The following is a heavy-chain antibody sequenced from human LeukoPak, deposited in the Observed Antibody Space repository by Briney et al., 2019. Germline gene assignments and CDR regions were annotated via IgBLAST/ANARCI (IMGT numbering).Heavy chain of an antibody. D-gene: IGHD6-25*01. CDR2: INPNSGGT. CDR3: ARCDPRIAADYYFDY. V-gene: IGHV1-2*02. Sequence: ASVKVSCKASGYTFTGYYMHWVRQAPGQGLEWMGWINPNSGGTNYAQKFQGRVTMTRDTSISTAYMELSSLRSEDTAVYYCARCDPRIAADYYFDYWGQGTLVTVSS. CDR1: GYTFTGYY. J-gene: IGHJ4*02.